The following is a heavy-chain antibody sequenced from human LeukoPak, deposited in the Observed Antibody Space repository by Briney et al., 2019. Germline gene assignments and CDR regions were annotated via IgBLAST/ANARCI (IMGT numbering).Heavy chain of an antibody. CDR2: ISSSSSYI. V-gene: IGHV3-21*01. CDR1: GFTFSIYS. Sequence: GGSLRLSCAASGFTFSIYSMNWVRQAPGKGLEWVSSISSSSSYIYYADSVKGRFTISRDNAKNSLYLQMNSLRAEDTAVYYCASDRNGDFVEGGMDVWGKGTTVTVSS. J-gene: IGHJ6*04. CDR3: ASDRNGDFVEGGMDV. D-gene: IGHD4-17*01.